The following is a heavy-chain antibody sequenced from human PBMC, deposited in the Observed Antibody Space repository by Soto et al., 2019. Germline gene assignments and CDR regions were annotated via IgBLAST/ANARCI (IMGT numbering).Heavy chain of an antibody. CDR2: VSSSGNT. D-gene: IGHD3-9*01. Sequence: SETLSPTCTVSGDSLGNYYWFWIRQPVGKGLEWIGRVSSSGNTNANPTLNSRATMSIDTSKNQFSLRLRSVTAADTAVYYCARADYEILTGSYAMDVWGQGTTATVSS. J-gene: IGHJ6*02. CDR1: GDSLGNYY. V-gene: IGHV4-4*07. CDR3: ARADYEILTGSYAMDV.